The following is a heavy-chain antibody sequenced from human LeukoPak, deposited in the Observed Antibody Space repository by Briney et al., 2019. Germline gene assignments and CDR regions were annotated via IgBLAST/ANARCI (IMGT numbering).Heavy chain of an antibody. Sequence: PSETLSLTCTVSGGSISSSSYYWGWIRQPPGQGLVWIGSIYYSGSTYYNPSLKSRVTVSVDTTKNQFSLKLISVTAADTAVYYWARQTTDCSSTSCYTWGYYYYYYMDVWGKGTTVTVSS. CDR2: IYYSGST. D-gene: IGHD2-2*02. J-gene: IGHJ6*03. CDR1: GGSISSSSYY. V-gene: IGHV4-39*01. CDR3: ARQTTDCSSTSCYTWGYYYYYYMDV.